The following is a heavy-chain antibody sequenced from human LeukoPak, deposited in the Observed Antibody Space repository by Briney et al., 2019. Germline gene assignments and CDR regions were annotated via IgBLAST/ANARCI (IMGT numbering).Heavy chain of an antibody. CDR2: IYTSGST. J-gene: IGHJ6*03. V-gene: IGHV4-4*07. D-gene: IGHD2-21*01. CDR3: ARIPYYYYYYMDV. Sequence: SETLSLTCTVSGGSISSYYWSWIRQPAGKGLEWIGRIYTSGSTNYNPSLTSRVTMSVDTSKNQFSLKLSSVTAADTDVYYCARIPYYYYYYMDVWGKGTTVTVSS. CDR1: GGSISSYY.